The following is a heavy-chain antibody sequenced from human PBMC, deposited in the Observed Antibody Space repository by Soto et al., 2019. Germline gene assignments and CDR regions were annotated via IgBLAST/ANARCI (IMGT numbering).Heavy chain of an antibody. Sequence: GGSLRLSCAASGFTFSNAGMSWVRQAPGKGLEWVGRIKSKTDGGTTDYAAPVKGIFTISRDDSKNTLYLQMNSLKTEDTAVYYCTTGGSSVLYYYYCMDVWGQGTTVTVSS. D-gene: IGHD1-26*01. CDR2: IKSKTDGGTT. CDR3: TTGGSSVLYYYYCMDV. J-gene: IGHJ6*02. CDR1: GFTFSNAG. V-gene: IGHV3-15*01.